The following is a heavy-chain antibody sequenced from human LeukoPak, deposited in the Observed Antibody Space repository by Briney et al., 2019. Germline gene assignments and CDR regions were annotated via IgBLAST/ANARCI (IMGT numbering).Heavy chain of an antibody. CDR3: ARALDDYVWGSYRYSWFDP. D-gene: IGHD3-16*02. J-gene: IGHJ5*02. CDR2: INRSGST. Sequence: SETLSLTCAVYGGSFSGYYWSWIRQPPGKGLEWIGEINRSGSTNYNPSLKSRVTISVDTSKNQFSLKLSSVTAADTAVYYCARALDDYVWGSYRYSWFDPWGQGTLVTVSS. CDR1: GGSFSGYY. V-gene: IGHV4-34*01.